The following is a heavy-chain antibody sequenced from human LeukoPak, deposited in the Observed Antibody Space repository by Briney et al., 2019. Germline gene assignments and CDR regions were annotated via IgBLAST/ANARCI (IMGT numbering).Heavy chain of an antibody. J-gene: IGHJ4*02. CDR2: IYYSGST. V-gene: IGHV4-30-4*01. CDR1: GGSISSGDYY. CDR3: AREIFRRYYFDY. D-gene: IGHD2-15*01. Sequence: SQTLSLTCTVSGGSISSGDYYWSWIRQPPGNGLEWIGYIYYSGSTYYNPSLKSRVTISVDTSKNQFSLKLSSVTAADTAVYYCAREIFRRYYFDYWGQGTLVTVSS.